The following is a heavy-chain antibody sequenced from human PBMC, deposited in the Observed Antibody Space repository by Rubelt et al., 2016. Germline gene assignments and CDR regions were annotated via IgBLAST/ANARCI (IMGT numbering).Heavy chain of an antibody. J-gene: IGHJ4*02. CDR1: GGTFSSYA. CDR2: IIPIFGTA. Sequence: QVQLVQSGAEVKKPGSSVKVSCKASGGTFSSYAISWVRQAPGQGLEWMGGIIPIFGTANYARKFQGRVTITAEKSTSTAYMVLSSLRSEDTAVYYCARGSPTTPVDYWGQGTLVTVSS. V-gene: IGHV1-69*06. D-gene: IGHD4-17*01. CDR3: ARGSPTTPVDY.